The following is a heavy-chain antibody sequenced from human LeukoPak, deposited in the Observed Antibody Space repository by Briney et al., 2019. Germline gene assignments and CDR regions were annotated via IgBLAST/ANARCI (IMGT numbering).Heavy chain of an antibody. Sequence: SETLSLTCTVSGGSISSYYWSWIRQPPGKGVEWVGYIYYSGSTNYNPSLKSRVTISVDTSKNQFSLKLSSVTAADTAVYYCARMYYYDSSGYFGDAFDIWGQGTMVTVSS. CDR1: GGSISSYY. CDR3: ARMYYYDSSGYFGDAFDI. J-gene: IGHJ3*02. D-gene: IGHD3-22*01. V-gene: IGHV4-59*01. CDR2: IYYSGST.